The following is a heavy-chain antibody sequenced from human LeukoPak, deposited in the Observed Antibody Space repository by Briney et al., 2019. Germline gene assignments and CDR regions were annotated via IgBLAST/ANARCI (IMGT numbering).Heavy chain of an antibody. CDR3: ARDDYGDSKGRFDP. Sequence: ASVKVSCKAFGYTFTSNYMHWVRQAPGQGPEWMGVISPSGGSTTYAQKFQGRVTMTTDTSTSTAYMELRSLRSDDTAVYYCARDDYGDSKGRFDPWGQGTLVTVSS. J-gene: IGHJ5*02. V-gene: IGHV1-46*01. CDR2: ISPSGGST. D-gene: IGHD4-17*01. CDR1: GYTFTSNY.